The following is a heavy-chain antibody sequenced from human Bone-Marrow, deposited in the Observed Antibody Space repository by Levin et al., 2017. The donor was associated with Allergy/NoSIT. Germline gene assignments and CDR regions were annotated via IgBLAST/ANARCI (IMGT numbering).Heavy chain of an antibody. Sequence: PGGPLRLSCAASGFTISTNYMSWVRQVPGKGLEWVSIIHSGGRKNYADSVKGRFTISRDNYNNTLYLQMNSLRGEDTAIYYCARDDVVATNHWGQGTLVIVSS. CDR1: GFTISTNY. J-gene: IGHJ4*02. V-gene: IGHV3-66*01. CDR3: ARDDVVATNH. D-gene: IGHD5-12*01. CDR2: IHSGGRK.